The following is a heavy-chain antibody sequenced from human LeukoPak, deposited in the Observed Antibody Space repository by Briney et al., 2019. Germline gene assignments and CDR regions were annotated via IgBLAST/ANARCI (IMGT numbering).Heavy chain of an antibody. V-gene: IGHV4-34*01. CDR2: ITYSGSI. CDR3: ARDLMT. Sequence: PSETLSLTCAVSGGSFSGKYWTWIRQPPGKGLEWIGEITYSGSIYYNPSLKSRVTISVDTSKNQFSLKLNSVTAADTAVYYCARDLMTWGQGTRVTVSS. CDR1: GGSFSGKY. J-gene: IGHJ4*02.